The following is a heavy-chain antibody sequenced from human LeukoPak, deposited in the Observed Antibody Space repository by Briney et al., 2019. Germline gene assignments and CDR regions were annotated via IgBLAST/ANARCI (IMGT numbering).Heavy chain of an antibody. V-gene: IGHV4-39*01. CDR3: ARGPPPPDPQRWETASGQFDP. Sequence: PSETLSLTCTVSGGSISSSSYYWGWIRQPPGKGLEWIGSIYYSGSTYYNPSLKSRVTISVDTSKNQFSLKLSSVTAADTAVYYCARGPPPPDPQRWETASGQFDPWGQGTLVNVSS. CDR2: IYYSGST. D-gene: IGHD1-26*01. J-gene: IGHJ5*02. CDR1: GGSISSSSYY.